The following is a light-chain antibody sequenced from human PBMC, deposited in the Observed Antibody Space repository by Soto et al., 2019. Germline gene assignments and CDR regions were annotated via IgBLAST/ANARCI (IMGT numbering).Light chain of an antibody. CDR3: QQCGSSST. CDR2: GAS. J-gene: IGKJ5*01. V-gene: IGKV3-20*01. Sequence: EIVLTQSPGTLSLSLGERATLSCRASQTFSNSFLSWFQQIPGQAPRLLSYGASMRATGIPDRFSGSGSGTDFTLTISRLELEDLAVYYCQQCGSSSTFGQGTRLGIK. CDR1: QTFSNSF.